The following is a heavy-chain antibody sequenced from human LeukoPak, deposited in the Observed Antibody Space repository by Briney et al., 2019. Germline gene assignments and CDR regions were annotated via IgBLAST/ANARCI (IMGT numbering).Heavy chain of an antibody. Sequence: SETLSLTCTVSGGSISRYYWSWIRLPPGRGLEWIGYIYYSGSTNYNPSLKSRVTISVDTSKNQFSLKLTYVTAADTAVYYCARDRVGVRAFDYWGQGTLVTVSS. J-gene: IGHJ4*02. CDR1: GGSISRYY. D-gene: IGHD3-10*01. CDR2: IYYSGST. V-gene: IGHV4-59*12. CDR3: ARDRVGVRAFDY.